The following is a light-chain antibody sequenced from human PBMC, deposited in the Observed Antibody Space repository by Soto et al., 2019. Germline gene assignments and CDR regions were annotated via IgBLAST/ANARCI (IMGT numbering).Light chain of an antibody. CDR2: DVS. V-gene: IGLV2-11*01. CDR3: CSYAGTYSYFV. CDR1: SSDVGGYNY. Sequence: QSVLTQPRSVSGSPGQSVTISCTGTSSDVGGYNYVSWNQEHPGRAPKLMIYDVSIRPSGVPDRFSGSKSGNTASLTISGLLAEDEADYYCCSYAGTYSYFVLGSGTKVT. J-gene: IGLJ1*01.